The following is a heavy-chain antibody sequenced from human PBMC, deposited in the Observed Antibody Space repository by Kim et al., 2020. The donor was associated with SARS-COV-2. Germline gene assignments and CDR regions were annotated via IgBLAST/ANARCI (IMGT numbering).Heavy chain of an antibody. CDR2: ST. CDR3: ASGSYGLFDY. V-gene: IGHV4-31*02. Sequence: STYHTPSLKSRVTISVDTPKNQFSLKLSSVTAADTAVYYCASGSYGLFDYWGQGTLVTVSS. D-gene: IGHD5-18*01. J-gene: IGHJ4*02.